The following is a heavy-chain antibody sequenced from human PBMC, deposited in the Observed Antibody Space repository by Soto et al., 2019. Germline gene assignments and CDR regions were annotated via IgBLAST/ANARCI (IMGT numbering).Heavy chain of an antibody. Sequence: SGPTLVNPTPTLTLTCTFSGFSLSTTGVGVGWIRQPPGKALEWLALIYWNDDKPYRTSLKSRLTITKDTSNNQVVLTMTNMDPMDTATYYCAPSLGRHAFDIWGRGTMVTVSS. CDR3: APSLGRHAFDI. CDR1: GFSLSTTGVG. CDR2: IYWNDDK. J-gene: IGHJ3*02. V-gene: IGHV2-5*01. D-gene: IGHD3-3*02.